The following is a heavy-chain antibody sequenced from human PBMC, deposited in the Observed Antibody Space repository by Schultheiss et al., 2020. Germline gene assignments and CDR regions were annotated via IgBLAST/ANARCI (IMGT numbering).Heavy chain of an antibody. CDR2: IYYSGTT. Sequence: SQTLSLTCTVSGGAINSGGYYWSWIRQHPGKGLEWIGYIYYSGTTYYNPSLESRVVISVDKSNNRFSLKLTSVTAADTAAYYCARGSMTTGRSYYYYGMDVWGQGTTVTVSS. D-gene: IGHD4-17*01. V-gene: IGHV4-31*03. J-gene: IGHJ6*02. CDR3: ARGSMTTGRSYYYYGMDV. CDR1: GGAINSGGYY.